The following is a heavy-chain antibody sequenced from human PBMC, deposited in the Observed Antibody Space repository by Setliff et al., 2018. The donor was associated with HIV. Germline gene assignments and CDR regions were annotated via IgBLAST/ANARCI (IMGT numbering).Heavy chain of an antibody. Sequence: SETLSLTCTVSGASISEYFWSWIRQSPGRRPEWIGHIYYTGSSKYSPSLKSRVTTSVDMARNQFSLNLTSVTAADTAVYYGARHDFNSGVNGRIFDIWGQGTWFTVSS. CDR3: ARHDFNSGVNGRIFDI. J-gene: IGHJ4*02. CDR2: IYYTGSS. CDR1: GASISEYF. V-gene: IGHV4-59*08. D-gene: IGHD6-25*01.